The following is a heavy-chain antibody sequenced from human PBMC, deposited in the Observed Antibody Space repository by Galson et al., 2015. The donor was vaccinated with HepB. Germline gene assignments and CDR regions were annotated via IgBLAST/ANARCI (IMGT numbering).Heavy chain of an antibody. CDR2: IKSDGSFT. Sequence: SLRLSCAASGFTFSTNWMHWVRQAPGKGLVWVARIKSDGSFTNYADSVKGRFTISRDNAKNTLYLQMNSLRAEDTAVYYCASRISIDYWGQGTLVTVSS. J-gene: IGHJ4*02. CDR1: GFTFSTNW. CDR3: ASRISIDY. V-gene: IGHV3-74*01.